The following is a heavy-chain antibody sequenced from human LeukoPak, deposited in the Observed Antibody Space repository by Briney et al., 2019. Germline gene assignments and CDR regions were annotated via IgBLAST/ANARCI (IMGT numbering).Heavy chain of an antibody. V-gene: IGHV4-59*01. CDR3: ARDFRSDYYYYGMDV. CDR1: GGSISSYY. J-gene: IGHJ6*02. Sequence: SETLSLTCTVSGGSISSYYRSWIRQPPGKGLEWIGYIYYSGSTNYNPSLKSRVTISVDTSKNQFSLKLSSVTAADTAVYYCARDFRSDYYYYGMDVWGQGTTVTVSS. CDR2: IYYSGST. D-gene: IGHD3-3*01.